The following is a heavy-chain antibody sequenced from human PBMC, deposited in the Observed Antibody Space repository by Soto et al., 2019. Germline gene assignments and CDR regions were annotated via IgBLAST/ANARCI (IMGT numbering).Heavy chain of an antibody. CDR1: GGSISSGDYY. CDR3: ARVPINGTAWGMDV. Sequence: LSLTCTVSGGSISSGDYYWSWIRQPPGKGLEWIGNIYYSGSTYYNPSLKSRVTISLDTSKNHFSLKLSSVTAADTAVYYCARVPINGTAWGMDVWGQGTTVTVSS. V-gene: IGHV4-30-4*01. CDR2: IYYSGST. J-gene: IGHJ6*02. D-gene: IGHD1-7*01.